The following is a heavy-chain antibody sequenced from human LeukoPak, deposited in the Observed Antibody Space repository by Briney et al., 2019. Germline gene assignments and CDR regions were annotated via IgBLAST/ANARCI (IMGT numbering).Heavy chain of an antibody. J-gene: IGHJ5*02. D-gene: IGHD2-8*01. CDR1: GGTFSSYA. CDR2: IIPIFGTA. V-gene: IGHV1-69*05. CDR3: ARKGYCTNGVCYPSNWFDP. Sequence: VASVKVSCKASGGTFSSYAISWVRQAPGQGLEWMGRIIPIFGTANYAQKFQGRVTITTDESTSTAYMELSSLRSGDTAVYYCARKGYCTNGVCYPSNWFDPWGQGTLVTVSS.